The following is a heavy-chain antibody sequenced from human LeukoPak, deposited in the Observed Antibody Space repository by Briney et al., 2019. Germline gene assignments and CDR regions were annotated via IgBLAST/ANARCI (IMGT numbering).Heavy chain of an antibody. J-gene: IGHJ3*02. Sequence: ASVRVSCKVFGFTFTSYYFHWVRQAPGQGLEYMGWINPHSGGTNYAPKFRGKVTMTSDTSTDTAYLEVDSLTSDDTAVYYCARVYRHYDGFDSWGQGTWVILSS. CDR2: INPHSGGT. V-gene: IGHV1-2*02. CDR3: ARVYRHYDGFDS. CDR1: GFTFTSYY. D-gene: IGHD1-26*01.